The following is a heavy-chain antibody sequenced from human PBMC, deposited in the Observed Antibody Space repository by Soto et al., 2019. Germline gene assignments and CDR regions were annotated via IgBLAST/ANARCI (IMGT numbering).Heavy chain of an antibody. CDR3: ARLLWETYYFDY. J-gene: IGHJ4*02. CDR2: IYYSGST. CDR1: GGSVSSGSYY. V-gene: IGHV4-61*01. D-gene: IGHD1-26*01. Sequence: PSETLSLTCTVSGGSVSSGSYYWSWIRQPPGKGLEWIGYIYYSGSTNYNPSLKGRVTISVDTSKNQFSLKLSSVTAADTAVYYCARLLWETYYFDYWGQGTLVTVSS.